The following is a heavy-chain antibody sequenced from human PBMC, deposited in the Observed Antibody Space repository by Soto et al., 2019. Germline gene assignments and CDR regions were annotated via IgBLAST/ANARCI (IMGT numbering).Heavy chain of an antibody. D-gene: IGHD3-10*01. V-gene: IGHV4-31*03. CDR2: IHSSGSI. Sequence: QVQLMESGPGLVRPSQTLSLTCPVSGVSINTAGDYWNWMRQRPGEGLEWIGRIHSSGSIYYTTSLKGRVQVSADTSKPQSSLRLDSVTAADTAVYYCVRGKRGPGYFDLWGRGTLVAVSS. CDR3: VRGKRGPGYFDL. CDR1: GVSINTAGDY. J-gene: IGHJ2*01.